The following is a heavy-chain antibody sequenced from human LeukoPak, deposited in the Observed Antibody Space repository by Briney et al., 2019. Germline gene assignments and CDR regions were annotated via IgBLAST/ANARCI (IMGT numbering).Heavy chain of an antibody. D-gene: IGHD2-2*01. V-gene: IGHV3-7*01. Sequence: PGGSLRLSCAASGFTFSSYWMSWVRQAPGKGLEWVANIKQDGSEKYYVDSVKGRFTISRDNAKNSLYLQMNSLRAEDTAVYYCAGPQAAIRGVRYFQHWGRGTLVTVSS. CDR3: AGPQAAIRGVRYFQH. J-gene: IGHJ1*01. CDR1: GFTFSSYW. CDR2: IKQDGSEK.